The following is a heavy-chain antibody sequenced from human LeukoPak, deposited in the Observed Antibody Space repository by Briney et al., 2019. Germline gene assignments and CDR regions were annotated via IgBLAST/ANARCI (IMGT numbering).Heavy chain of an antibody. Sequence: GGSLRLSCAASGFTFSSSGMSWVRQAPGKRLEWVSAISASGGQTYYADSVKGRFTISRDNSKNTLYLQMNSLRAEDTAVYYCAELGITMIGGVWGKGTTVTISS. V-gene: IGHV3-23*01. CDR3: AELGITMIGGV. CDR2: ISASGGQT. CDR1: GFTFSSSG. J-gene: IGHJ6*04. D-gene: IGHD3-10*02.